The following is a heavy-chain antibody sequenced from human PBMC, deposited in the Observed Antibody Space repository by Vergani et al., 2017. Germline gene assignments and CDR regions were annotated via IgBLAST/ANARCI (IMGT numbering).Heavy chain of an antibody. D-gene: IGHD3-10*01. V-gene: IGHV1-3*04. CDR1: GYTFTSYA. CDR3: ASSWFGELFLYYFDY. CDR2: INTGNGNT. J-gene: IGHJ4*02. Sequence: QVQLVQSGAEVKKPGASVKVSCKASGYTFTSYAMHWVRQAPGQRLEWMGWINTGNGNTKYSQKFQGRVTITRDTSASTAYMELSSLRSEDTAVYYCASSWFGELFLYYFDYWGQGTLVTVSS.